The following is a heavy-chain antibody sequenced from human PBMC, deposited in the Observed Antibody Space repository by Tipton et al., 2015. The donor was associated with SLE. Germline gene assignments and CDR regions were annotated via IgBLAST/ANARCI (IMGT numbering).Heavy chain of an antibody. CDR1: GASIGTSNYY. V-gene: IGHV4-39*07. CDR2: INHSGNT. J-gene: IGHJ4*02. CDR3: ARGGGSYYDY. D-gene: IGHD1-26*01. Sequence: TLSLTCTVSGASIGTSNYYWSWIRQPPGKGLEWIGGINHSGNTYYNPSLKSRVTISVDTSKNQFSLKLTSVTAADTAVYYCARGGGSYYDYWGQGTLVTVSS.